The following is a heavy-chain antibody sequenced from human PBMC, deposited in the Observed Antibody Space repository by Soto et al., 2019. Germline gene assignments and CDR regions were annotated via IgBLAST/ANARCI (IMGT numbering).Heavy chain of an antibody. J-gene: IGHJ4*02. CDR1: GFTFRNCA. D-gene: IGHD3-9*01. Sequence: LRLSCAVSGFTFRNCAMSWVRQAPGKRLEWVAGITGTGSSTSYSDSVRGRFTISRDNSKNTLYLLMNSLRAEDTAVYWCAKTPNSRLLNSWGQGALVTVSS. CDR3: AKTPNSRLLNS. V-gene: IGHV3-23*01. CDR2: ITGTGSST.